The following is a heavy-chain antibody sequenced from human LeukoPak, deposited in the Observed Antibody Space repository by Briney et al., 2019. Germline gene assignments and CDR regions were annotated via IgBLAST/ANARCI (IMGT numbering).Heavy chain of an antibody. V-gene: IGHV3-23*01. CDR2: ISGSGGGT. J-gene: IGHJ4*02. Sequence: PGGSLRLSCAASGFTFSSYAMSWVRQAPGKGLEWVSAISGSGGGTYYADSVKGRFTISRDNSKNTLYLQMNSLRAEDTAVYYCANPPAYYYDSSGYLTDYWGQGTLVTVSS. D-gene: IGHD3-22*01. CDR3: ANPPAYYYDSSGYLTDY. CDR1: GFTFSSYA.